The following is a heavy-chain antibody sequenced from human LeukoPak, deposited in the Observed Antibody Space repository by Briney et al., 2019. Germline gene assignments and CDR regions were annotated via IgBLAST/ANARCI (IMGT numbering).Heavy chain of an antibody. D-gene: IGHD2-15*01. J-gene: IGHJ4*02. Sequence: GGSLRLSCAASGFTFSSYAMHWVRQAPGKGLEWVAVISYDGSNKYYADSVKGRFTISRDNSRNTLYLQLGSLRAEDTAVYYCAKGQRSCGGGRCELFDSWGQGTLVTVSS. CDR3: AKGQRSCGGGRCELFDS. V-gene: IGHV3-30-3*01. CDR1: GFTFSSYA. CDR2: ISYDGSNK.